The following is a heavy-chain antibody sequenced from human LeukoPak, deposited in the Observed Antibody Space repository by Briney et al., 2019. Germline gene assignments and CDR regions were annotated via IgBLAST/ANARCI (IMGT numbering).Heavy chain of an antibody. V-gene: IGHV1-18*01. CDR3: ARAVFTIFGVVQSFDY. CDR1: ASTFTSYG. D-gene: IGHD3-3*01. CDR2: ISAYNGNT. J-gene: IGHJ4*02. Sequence: AASVKVSCKPSASTFTSYGISWVRQPPGQGIEWMGWISAYNGNTNYAQMLQGRVTMTTDTSTSTAYMELRGVRSDDTGVDYCARAVFTIFGVVQSFDYWGQGTLVTVSS.